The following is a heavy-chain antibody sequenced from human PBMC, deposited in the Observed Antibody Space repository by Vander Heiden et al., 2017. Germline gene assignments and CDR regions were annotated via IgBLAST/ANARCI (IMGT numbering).Heavy chain of an antibody. CDR2: IGTAGDT. D-gene: IGHD1-7*01. V-gene: IGHV3-13*01. Sequence: EVDLVESGVGLVQRGGSLRLSCAASGFSVSTYDMPWVRQVPGKGLEWVSAIGTAGDTDYRYSVKGRFTISRENANNSVDLQTNRLSAGDTAIYVCVRRNWNLGGGFDYWFQGTLVSVP. J-gene: IGHJ4*02. CDR1: GFSVSTYD. CDR3: VRRNWNLGGGFDY.